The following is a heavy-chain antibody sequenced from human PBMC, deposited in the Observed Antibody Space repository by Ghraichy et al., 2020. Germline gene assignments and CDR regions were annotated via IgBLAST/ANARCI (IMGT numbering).Heavy chain of an antibody. J-gene: IGHJ4*02. CDR2: IYYSGST. CDR3: AREQGWGQIDY. CDR1: GGSISSYY. Sequence: SETLSLTCTVSGGSISSYYWSWIRQPPGKGLEWIGYIYYSGSTNYNPSLKSRVTISVDTSKNQFSLKLSSVTAADTAVYYCAREQGWGQIDYWGQGTLVTVSS. V-gene: IGHV4-59*01. D-gene: IGHD2-21*02.